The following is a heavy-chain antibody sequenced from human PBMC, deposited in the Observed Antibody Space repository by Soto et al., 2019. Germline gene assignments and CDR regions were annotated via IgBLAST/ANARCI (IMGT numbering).Heavy chain of an antibody. Sequence: GGSLRLSCTASGFTFTYYAFSWVRQAPGKRLEWVSAISANGQGIYYADSVRGRFTISRDNSKNTVFLHMDSLRAEDTAVYYCAKDRDYPRDQFHYWGQGTLVTVSS. V-gene: IGHV3-23*01. CDR3: AKDRDYPRDQFHY. CDR2: ISANGQGI. D-gene: IGHD2-2*01. J-gene: IGHJ4*02. CDR1: GFTFTYYA.